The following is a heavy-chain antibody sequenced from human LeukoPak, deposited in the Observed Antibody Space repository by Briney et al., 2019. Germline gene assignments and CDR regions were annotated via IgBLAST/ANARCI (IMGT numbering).Heavy chain of an antibody. J-gene: IGHJ2*01. CDR3: AREVRPEGLHWYFDL. CDR1: GGSFSGYF. CDR2: INHSGST. D-gene: IGHD5/OR15-5a*01. Sequence: SETLSLTCAVYGGSFSGYFWSWIRQPPGKGREWIGEINHSGSTNYNPSLKSRVTMSVDTSKNQFSLKLSSVTAADTAVYYCAREVRPEGLHWYFDLWGRGTLVTVSS. V-gene: IGHV4-34*01.